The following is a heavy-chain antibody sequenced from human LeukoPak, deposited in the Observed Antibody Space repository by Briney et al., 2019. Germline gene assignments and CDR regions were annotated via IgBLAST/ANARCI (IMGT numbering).Heavy chain of an antibody. J-gene: IGHJ4*02. D-gene: IGHD1-26*01. Sequence: SETLSLTCTVSGDSISSSSYYWGWIRQPPGKGLEWIGSMYYSGSTYYNPSLKSRVTISVDTSKNHFSLKLSSVTAADTAVYYCARQVLGATKPFDYWGQGTLVTVSP. CDR2: MYYSGST. CDR1: GDSISSSSYY. V-gene: IGHV4-39*01. CDR3: ARQVLGATKPFDY.